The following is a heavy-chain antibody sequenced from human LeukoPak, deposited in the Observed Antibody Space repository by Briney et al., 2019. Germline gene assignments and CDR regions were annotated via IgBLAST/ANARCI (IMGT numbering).Heavy chain of an antibody. CDR2: ISTSSSYI. CDR3: ARPRGNVEMATIPFDY. D-gene: IGHD5-24*01. CDR1: GFTFSSYG. V-gene: IGHV3-21*01. Sequence: GGTLRLSCAASGFTFSSYGMSWVRQAPGKGLEWVSSISTSSSYIYYADSVKGRFTISRHNAKNSLYLQMNSLRAEDTAVYYCARPRGNVEMATIPFDYWGQGTLVTVSS. J-gene: IGHJ4*02.